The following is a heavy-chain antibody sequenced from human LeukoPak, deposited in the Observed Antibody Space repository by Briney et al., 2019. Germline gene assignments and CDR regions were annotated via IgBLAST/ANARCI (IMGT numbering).Heavy chain of an antibody. CDR3: ASSGDRLSAFDP. D-gene: IGHD7-27*01. CDR1: GGSISGHY. Sequence: SETLSLTCTVSGGSISGHYWSWIRQPAGKGLEWIGRIYSRGSTDYNPSLKSRVTISVDSSKNQFSLKLSSVTAADTAVYYCASSGDRLSAFDPWGQGTLVTVSS. CDR2: IYSRGST. V-gene: IGHV4-4*07. J-gene: IGHJ5*02.